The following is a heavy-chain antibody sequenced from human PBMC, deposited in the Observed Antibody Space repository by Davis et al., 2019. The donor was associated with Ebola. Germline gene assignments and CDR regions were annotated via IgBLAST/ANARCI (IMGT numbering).Heavy chain of an antibody. D-gene: IGHD3-22*01. CDR1: GFTFSSYS. CDR3: AKGNRVTYQYDSGDDY. V-gene: IGHV3-23*01. CDR2: ISGSGGST. J-gene: IGHJ4*02. Sequence: GGSLRLSCAASGFTFSSYSMNWVRQAPGKGLEWVSAISGSGGSTYYADSVKGRFTISRDNSKSTLYLQMNSLRVEDTAVYYCAKGNRVTYQYDSGDDYWGQGTLVTVSS.